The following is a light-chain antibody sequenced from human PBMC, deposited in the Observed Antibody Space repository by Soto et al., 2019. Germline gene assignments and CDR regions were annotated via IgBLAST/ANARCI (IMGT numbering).Light chain of an antibody. CDR3: SSFRIGSTPYV. Sequence: QSVLTQPASVSGSPGQSITISCTGTSSDIGGYDFVSWYHQHPGEAPKVLIYDVSNRPSGVSDRFSGSKSGNTASLTISGLQAEDEADYYCSSFRIGSTPYVFGTGTKVTVL. CDR1: SSDIGGYDF. J-gene: IGLJ1*01. CDR2: DVS. V-gene: IGLV2-14*01.